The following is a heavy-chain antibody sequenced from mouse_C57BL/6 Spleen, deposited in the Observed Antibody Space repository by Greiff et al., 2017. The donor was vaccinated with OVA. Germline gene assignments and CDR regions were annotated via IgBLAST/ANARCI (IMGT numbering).Heavy chain of an antibody. CDR3: ARWGAQASFDY. CDR2: IYPGDGDT. J-gene: IGHJ2*01. V-gene: IGHV1-80*01. Sequence: QVQLQQSGAELVKPGASVKISCKASGYAFSSYWMNWVKQRPGTGLEWIGQIYPGDGDTNYNGKFKGKATLTADKSSSTAYMQLSSLTSEDSAVYFCARWGAQASFDYWGQGTTLTVSS. CDR1: GYAFSSYW. D-gene: IGHD3-2*02.